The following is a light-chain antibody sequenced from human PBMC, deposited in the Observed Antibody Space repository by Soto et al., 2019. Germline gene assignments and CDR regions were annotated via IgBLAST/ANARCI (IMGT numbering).Light chain of an antibody. J-gene: IGKJ4*01. CDR1: QSISSW. CDR3: QQYNSYAPLT. Sequence: DIQLTQSPSTLSASVGDRVTITCRASQSISSWLAWYKQKPGKILKLLLYKPSRFESGVPSRFSGSGSGTEFTLTICSLQPDDFATSCCQQYNSYAPLTFGGGTKVVIK. V-gene: IGKV1-5*03. CDR2: KPS.